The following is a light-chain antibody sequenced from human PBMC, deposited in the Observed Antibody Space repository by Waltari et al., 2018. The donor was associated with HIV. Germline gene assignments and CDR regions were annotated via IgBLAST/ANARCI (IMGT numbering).Light chain of an antibody. CDR1: QSVLYSSNNKNY. J-gene: IGKJ2*01. Sequence: EIVMTQSPESLAVSLGERATINCKSSQSVLYSSNNKNYLAWYQQKPGQPPKLLIYWASTRESVVPDRFSGSGSGTDFTLTISSLQTEDVAVYYCQQYYSNSYTFGQGTKLEIK. CDR2: WAS. CDR3: QQYYSNSYT. V-gene: IGKV4-1*01.